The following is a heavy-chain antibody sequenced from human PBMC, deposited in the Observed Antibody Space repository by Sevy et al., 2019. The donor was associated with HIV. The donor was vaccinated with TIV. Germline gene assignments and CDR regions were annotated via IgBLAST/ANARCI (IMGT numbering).Heavy chain of an antibody. CDR2: TPTSGIST. J-gene: IGHJ4*02. CDR1: GFSFDNHA. V-gene: IGHV3-23*01. Sequence: GGSLRLSCAASGFSFDNHAMMWFRQPPGKGLEWVSPTPTSGISTFYANSVKGRFIISRDNSKSTLYLEMNSLRVEDTALYYCARGWPIHLWGQGTLVTVSS. D-gene: IGHD3-3*02. CDR3: ARGWPIHL.